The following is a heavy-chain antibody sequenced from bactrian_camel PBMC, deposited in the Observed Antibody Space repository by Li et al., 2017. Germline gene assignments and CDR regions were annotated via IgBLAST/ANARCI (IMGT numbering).Heavy chain of an antibody. CDR3: AAASLSAACDCSGGNCSTLLGDEFAR. Sequence: VQLVESGGGSVQAGGSLRLSCAFDAYTPANVRMAWFRQAPGKEREGVAVIASDGSTRYADSVKGRFTLSKDNAKNTLYLQMNSLKPEDTAMYYCAAASLSAACDCSGGNCSTLLGDEFARWGQGTQVTVS. CDR2: IASDGST. J-gene: IGHJ4*01. CDR1: AYTPANVR. V-gene: IGHV3S53*01. D-gene: IGHD2*01.